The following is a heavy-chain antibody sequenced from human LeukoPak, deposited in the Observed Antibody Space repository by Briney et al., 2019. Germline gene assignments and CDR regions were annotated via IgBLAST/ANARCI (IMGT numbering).Heavy chain of an antibody. V-gene: IGHV3-53*01. J-gene: IGHJ4*02. CDR2: IHGDGRT. CDR1: GFTVTTNY. CDR3: ATTGGYWTGIFDR. D-gene: IGHD2-8*02. Sequence: PGGSLSLSCAASGFTVTTNYMTWVRQAPGKGLEWVSGIHGDGRTYYADSVKGRFTISRDSSKNTLSLQMNSLRAEDTAVYYCATTGGYWTGIFDRWGQGTLVTVSS.